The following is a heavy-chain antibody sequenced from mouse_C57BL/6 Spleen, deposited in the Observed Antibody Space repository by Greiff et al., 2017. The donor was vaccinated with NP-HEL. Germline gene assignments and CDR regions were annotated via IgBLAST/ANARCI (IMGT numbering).Heavy chain of an antibody. J-gene: IGHJ3*01. CDR1: GYTFTSYW. V-gene: IGHV1-69*01. CDR3: ARGGDHYPAWFAY. CDR2: IDPSDSYT. D-gene: IGHD1-2*01. Sequence: QVQLQQPGAELVMPGASVKLSCKASGYTFTSYWTHWVKQRPGQGLEWIGEIDPSDSYTNYNQKFKGKSTLTVDKSSSTAYMQLSSLTSEDSAVYYCARGGDHYPAWFAYWGQGTLVTVSA.